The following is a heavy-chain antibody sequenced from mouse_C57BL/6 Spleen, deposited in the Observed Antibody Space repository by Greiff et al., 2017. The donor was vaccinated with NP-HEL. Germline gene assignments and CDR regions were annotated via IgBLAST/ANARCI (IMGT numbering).Heavy chain of an antibody. Sequence: EVMLVESGGGLVKPGGSLKLSCAASGFTFSDYGMHWVRQAPEKGLEWVAYISSGSSTIYYADTVKGRFTISRDNAKNTLFLQMTSLRSEDTAMYYCARGLNWDNWYFDVWGTGTTVTVSS. D-gene: IGHD4-1*01. CDR1: GFTFSDYG. V-gene: IGHV5-17*01. J-gene: IGHJ1*03. CDR3: ARGLNWDNWYFDV. CDR2: ISSGSSTI.